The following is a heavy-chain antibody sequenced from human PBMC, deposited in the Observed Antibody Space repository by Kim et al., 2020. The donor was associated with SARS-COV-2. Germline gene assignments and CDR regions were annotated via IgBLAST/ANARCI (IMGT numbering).Heavy chain of an antibody. J-gene: IGHJ5*02. Sequence: SETLSLTCSVSGVSVSSSGDYWGWLRQPPGKGLEWIGTTHSGGSTYYNSSLQSRVTISVDTSKSQFSLKLTSVTAADTAVYYCARQPRKNWYDPWGQGTLVTVSS. CDR3: ARQPRKNWYDP. V-gene: IGHV4-39*01. CDR2: THSGGST. CDR1: GVSVSSSGDY.